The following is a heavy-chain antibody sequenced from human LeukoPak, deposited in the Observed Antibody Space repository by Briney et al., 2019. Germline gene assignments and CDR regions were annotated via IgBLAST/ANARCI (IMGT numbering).Heavy chain of an antibody. V-gene: IGHV4-61*02. Sequence: PSETLSLTCTVSGGSISSGSDYWSWIRQPAGKGLEWIGRIYTSGSTSYNPSLKSRVTISLDTSKNQFSLKLSSVTAADTAVYYCARTYGDSLSFDYWGQGTLVTVSS. CDR3: ARTYGDSLSFDY. J-gene: IGHJ4*02. D-gene: IGHD4-17*01. CDR2: IYTSGST. CDR1: GGSISSGSDY.